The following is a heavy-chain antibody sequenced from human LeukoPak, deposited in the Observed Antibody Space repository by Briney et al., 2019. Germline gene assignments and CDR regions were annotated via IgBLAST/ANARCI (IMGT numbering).Heavy chain of an antibody. CDR1: GGTFSSYA. D-gene: IGHD7-27*01. CDR2: MSPNSGDT. J-gene: IGHJ4*02. CDR3: ARGPPNWGYDY. Sequence: ASVKVSCKASGGTFSSYAISWVRQAPGQGLEWMGWMSPNSGDTGYAQKFQDRVTMTRNTSISTAYMELSSLRSDDTAVYYCARGPPNWGYDYWGPGTLVTVSS. V-gene: IGHV1-8*02.